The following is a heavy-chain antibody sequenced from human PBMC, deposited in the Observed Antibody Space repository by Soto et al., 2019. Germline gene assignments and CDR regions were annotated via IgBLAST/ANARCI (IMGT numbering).Heavy chain of an antibody. Sequence: PSETLSLTCAVSGGSISSGGYSWSWIQQPPGKGLEWIGYIYHSGSTYYNPSLKSRVTISVDRSKNQFSLKLSFVTAADAAVYYCATYSSSWFVYWGQGTLVTVSS. CDR3: ATYSSSWFVY. J-gene: IGHJ4*02. V-gene: IGHV4-30-2*01. D-gene: IGHD6-13*01. CDR2: IYHSGST. CDR1: GGSISSGGYS.